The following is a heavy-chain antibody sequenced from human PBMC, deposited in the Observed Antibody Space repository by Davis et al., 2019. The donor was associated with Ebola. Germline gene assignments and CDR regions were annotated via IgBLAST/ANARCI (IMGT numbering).Heavy chain of an antibody. CDR2: IYHSGST. V-gene: IGHV4-38-2*02. J-gene: IGHJ4*02. CDR3: ARETYYYDSSGYYGRGYYFDY. D-gene: IGHD3-22*01. CDR1: GYSISSGYY. Sequence: MPSETLSLTCTVSGYSISSGYYWGWIRQPPGKGLEWIGSIYHSGSTYYNPSLKSRVTISVDTSKNQFSLKLSSVTAADTAVYYCARETYYYDSSGYYGRGYYFDYWGQGTLVTVSS.